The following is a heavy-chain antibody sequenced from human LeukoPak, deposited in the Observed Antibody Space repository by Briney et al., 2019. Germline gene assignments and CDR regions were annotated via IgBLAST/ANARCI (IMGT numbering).Heavy chain of an antibody. CDR2: IYYGGST. CDR3: ARDVGGADMDV. D-gene: IGHD3-10*01. V-gene: IGHV4-39*07. CDR1: GGSISSSSYY. Sequence: SETLSLTCTVSGGSISSSSYYWGWIRQPPGKGLEWIGSIYYGGSTYYDPSLKSRVTMSVDTSKNQFSLKLNSVTAADTAIYYCARDVGGADMDVWGKGTTVTVSS. J-gene: IGHJ6*03.